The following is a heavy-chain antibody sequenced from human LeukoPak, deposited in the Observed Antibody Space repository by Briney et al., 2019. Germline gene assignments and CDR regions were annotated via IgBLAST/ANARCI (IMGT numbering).Heavy chain of an antibody. CDR1: GGSFSGYY. V-gene: IGHV4-34*01. CDR2: INHSGST. CDR3: ARGGDCSGGSCYDEYFQH. D-gene: IGHD2-15*01. J-gene: IGHJ1*01. Sequence: PSETLSLTCAVYGGSFSGYYWSWLRQPPGKGLEWIGEINHSGSTNYNPSLKSRVTISVDTSKNQFSLKLSSVTAADTAVYYCARGGDCSGGSCYDEYFQHWGQGTLVTVSS.